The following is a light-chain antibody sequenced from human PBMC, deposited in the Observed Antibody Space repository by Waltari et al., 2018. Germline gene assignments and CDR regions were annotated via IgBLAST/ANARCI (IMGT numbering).Light chain of an antibody. J-gene: IGKJ1*01. V-gene: IGKV3-20*01. Sequence: SCRASQSVSKYLAWYQQKVGQPPRLLIYEASTRTTGIPDRFIGSGFGTDFSLTISRLEPEDFAVYYCQKYGTLPATFGQGTKVEI. CDR2: EAS. CDR3: QKYGTLPAT. CDR1: QSVSKY.